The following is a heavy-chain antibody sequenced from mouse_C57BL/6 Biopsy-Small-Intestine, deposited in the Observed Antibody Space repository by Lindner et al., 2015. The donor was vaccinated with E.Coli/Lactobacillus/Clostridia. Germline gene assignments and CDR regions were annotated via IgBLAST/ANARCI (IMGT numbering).Heavy chain of an antibody. J-gene: IGHJ2*01. CDR1: GFTFSDYG. D-gene: IGHD1-1*01. Sequence: VQLQESGGGLVKPGGSLKLSCAASGFTFSDYGMHWVRQAPEKGLEWVAYISSGSSTIHYADTVKGRFTISRDNAKNTLFLQMTSLRSEDTAMYYCARGTTVGFDYWGQGTTLTVSS. V-gene: IGHV5-17*01. CDR3: ARGTTVGFDY. CDR2: ISSGSSTI.